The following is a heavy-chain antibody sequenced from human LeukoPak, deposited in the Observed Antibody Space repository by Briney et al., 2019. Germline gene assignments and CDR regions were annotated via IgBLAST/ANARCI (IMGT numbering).Heavy chain of an antibody. D-gene: IGHD1-1*01. CDR1: GFILSNYW. CDR3: ARAGVTNQLGETYWYFDL. J-gene: IGHJ2*01. Sequence: GGSLRLSCTASGFILSNYWMTWVSQAPGKGLEWVAKIEKDGSATYYVDSMKGRFTVSRDNAANSLYLQMSNLGVEDTALYSCARAGVTNQLGETYWYFDLWGRGTLVTVSS. CDR2: IEKDGSAT. V-gene: IGHV3-7*01.